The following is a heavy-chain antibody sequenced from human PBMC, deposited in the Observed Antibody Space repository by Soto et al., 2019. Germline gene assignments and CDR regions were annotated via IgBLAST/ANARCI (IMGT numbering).Heavy chain of an antibody. D-gene: IGHD2-2*01. CDR2: IYYSGST. CDR1: GGSISSGDYY. V-gene: IGHV4-30-4*01. Sequence: LSLTCTVSGGSISSGDYYWSWIRQPPGKGLEWIGYIYYSGSTYYNPSLKSRVTISVDTSKNQFSLKLSSVTAADTAVYYCAREVSRYCSSTSCYRWDYFDYWGQGTLVTVSS. J-gene: IGHJ4*02. CDR3: AREVSRYCSSTSCYRWDYFDY.